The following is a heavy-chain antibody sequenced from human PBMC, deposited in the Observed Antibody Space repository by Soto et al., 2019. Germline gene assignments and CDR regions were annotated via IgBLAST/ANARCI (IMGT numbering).Heavy chain of an antibody. CDR2: IIPIFGTA. J-gene: IGHJ4*02. CDR1: GGTLRSHA. Sequence: ASVKVSCKTFGGTLRSHAISWVRQAPGQRLEWMGGIIPIFGTANYAQKFQGRVTITADESTSTAYMELSSLRSEDTAVYYCARDREVRYYDSSGYYYDYWGQGTLVTVSS. V-gene: IGHV1-69*13. D-gene: IGHD3-22*01. CDR3: ARDREVRYYDSSGYYYDY.